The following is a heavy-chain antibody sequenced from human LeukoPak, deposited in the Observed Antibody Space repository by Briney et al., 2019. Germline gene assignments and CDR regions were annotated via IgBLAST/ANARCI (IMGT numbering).Heavy chain of an antibody. CDR2: IYHSGST. CDR1: GGSISSGGYY. CDR3: ARQGWELLRPSDY. D-gene: IGHD1-26*01. J-gene: IGHJ4*02. V-gene: IGHV4-30-2*01. Sequence: SETLSLTCTVSGGSISSGGYYWSWIRQPPGKGLEWIGYIYHSGSTYYNPSLKSRVTISVDRSKNQFSLKLSSVTAADTAVYYCARQGWELLRPSDYWGQGTLVTVSS.